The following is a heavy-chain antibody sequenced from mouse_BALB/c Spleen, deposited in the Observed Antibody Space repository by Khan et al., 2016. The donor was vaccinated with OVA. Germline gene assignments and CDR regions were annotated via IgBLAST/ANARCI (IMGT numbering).Heavy chain of an antibody. CDR1: GYSITSGYA. J-gene: IGHJ2*01. V-gene: IGHV3-2*02. CDR3: ARENYYGYYFDY. CDR2: ISYSGVT. D-gene: IGHD1-2*01. Sequence: EVQLQESGPGLVKPSQSLSLTCTVTGYSITSGYAWNWIRQFPGNKLEWMGYISYSGVTSYTPSLKSRISITRDTSKNQFFLQLNSVTTEDTSTYYWARENYYGYYFDYGGQGTTLTVSS.